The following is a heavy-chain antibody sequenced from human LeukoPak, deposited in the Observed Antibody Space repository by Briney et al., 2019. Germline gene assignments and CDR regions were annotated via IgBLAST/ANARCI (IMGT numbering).Heavy chain of an antibody. CDR2: ISGSGEST. Sequence: GGFLRLSCAASGFTFSNYDMSWVRQAPGKGLEWVSAISGSGESTDYADSVKGRFSVSRDNSKNTLYLQMNSLRAEDTAVYYCAKEGVGCSSISCWNNFDYWGQGTLVTVSS. CDR1: GFTFSNYD. V-gene: IGHV3-23*01. CDR3: AKEGVGCSSISCWNNFDY. J-gene: IGHJ4*02. D-gene: IGHD2-2*01.